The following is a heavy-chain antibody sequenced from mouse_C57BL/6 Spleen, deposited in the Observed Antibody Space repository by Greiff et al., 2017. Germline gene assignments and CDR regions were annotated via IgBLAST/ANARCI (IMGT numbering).Heavy chain of an antibody. J-gene: IGHJ4*01. CDR1: GFSLSTSGMG. CDR2: IYWDDVK. V-gene: IGHV8-12*01. CDR3: ARRRDWAMDY. Sequence: QVTLKVSGPGILQSSQTLSLTCSFSGFSLSTSGMGVSWIRQPSGQGLEWLAHIYWDDVKRYNPSLKSRLTISKDTSRNQILLKSTSVDAAATATYDCARRRDWAMDYWGQGTSVTVSS. D-gene: IGHD3-3*01.